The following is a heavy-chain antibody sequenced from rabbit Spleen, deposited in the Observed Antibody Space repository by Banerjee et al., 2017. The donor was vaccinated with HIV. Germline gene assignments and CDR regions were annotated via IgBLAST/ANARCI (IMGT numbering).Heavy chain of an antibody. J-gene: IGHJ4*01. V-gene: IGHV1S45*01. CDR3: ARGGSAFSL. CDR2: IDGGSSGIT. D-gene: IGHD4-2*01. CDR1: GFSFSSSYW. Sequence: QEQLEESGGDLVKPEGSLTLTCTASGFSFSSSYWICWVRQAPGKGLEWIACIDGGSSGITHYASWAKGRFTISKTSSTTVTLQMTSLTGADTATYFCARGGSAFSLWGQGTLVTVS.